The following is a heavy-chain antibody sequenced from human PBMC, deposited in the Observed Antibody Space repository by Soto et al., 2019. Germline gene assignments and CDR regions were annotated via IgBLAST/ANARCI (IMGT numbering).Heavy chain of an antibody. CDR2: LIPIFGTA. V-gene: IGHV1-69*12. CDR3: AEHTVVAPGNYYSGMDV. Sequence: QVQLVQSGAEVKKPGSSVKVSCKASGGTFSSYAISWVRQAPGQGLEWMGGLIPIFGTADYAQKFQGRVTITADESTSTAYMELRSLRSDDTAVYSCAEHTVVAPGNYYSGMDVWGQGTTVTVSS. D-gene: IGHD2-15*01. J-gene: IGHJ6*02. CDR1: GGTFSSYA.